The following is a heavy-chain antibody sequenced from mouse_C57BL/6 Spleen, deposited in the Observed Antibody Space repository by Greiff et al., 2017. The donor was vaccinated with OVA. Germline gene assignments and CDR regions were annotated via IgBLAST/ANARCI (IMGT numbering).Heavy chain of an antibody. V-gene: IGHV5-4*01. CDR1: GFTFSSYA. CDR2: ISDGGSYT. Sequence: EVQGVESGGGLVKPGGSLKLSCAASGFTFSSYAMSWVRQTPEKRLEWVATISDGGSYTYYPDNVKGRFTISRDNAKNILYLQMSHLKSEDTAMYYCVRRDSNYDWFAYWGQGTLVTVSA. CDR3: VRRDSNYDWFAY. D-gene: IGHD2-5*01. J-gene: IGHJ3*01.